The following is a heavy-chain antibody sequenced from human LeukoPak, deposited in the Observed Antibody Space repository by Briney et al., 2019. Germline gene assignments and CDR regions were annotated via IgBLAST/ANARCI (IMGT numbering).Heavy chain of an antibody. J-gene: IGHJ4*02. CDR2: IYYSGDT. V-gene: IGHV4-59*01. CDR1: GVSFISYY. Sequence: SETLSLTCSVSGVSFISYYWIWLRQTPEKGLEWIGYIYYSGDTKYNPSLESRVSISIDTSKNQFSLKLSSVTAADTAVYYCARGNHSYGWYYFDYWGQGTLVTVSS. CDR3: ARGNHSYGWYYFDY. D-gene: IGHD5-18*01.